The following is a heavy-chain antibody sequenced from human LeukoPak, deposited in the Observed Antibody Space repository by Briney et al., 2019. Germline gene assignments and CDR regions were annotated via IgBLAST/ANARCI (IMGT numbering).Heavy chain of an antibody. D-gene: IGHD3-22*01. CDR3: AKDSRESSGHFPYYYYYHYGLDV. CDR2: ISGGGDDT. Sequence: PGGSLRLSCAVSGFIFSSSAMSWVRQAPGKGLEWVSAISGGGDDTSYADSARGRFTVSRDNSKNTLYLQMNSLRAKDTAVYYCAKDSRESSGHFPYYYYYHYGLDVWGQGTTVTVSS. CDR1: GFIFSSSA. V-gene: IGHV3-23*01. J-gene: IGHJ6*02.